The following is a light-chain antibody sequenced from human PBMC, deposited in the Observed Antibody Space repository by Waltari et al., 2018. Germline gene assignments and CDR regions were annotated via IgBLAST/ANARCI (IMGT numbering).Light chain of an antibody. Sequence: DIQMTQSPSTLSASVGDRVTITCRTSQSISTWLAWYQQNPGKAPTLRIYDVSSLDSGVPSRFSGSGSGTEFTLSISSLQPDDFATYYCQQYNSYSGTFGQGTKVEIQ. J-gene: IGKJ1*01. CDR2: DVS. V-gene: IGKV1-5*01. CDR1: QSISTW. CDR3: QQYNSYSGT.